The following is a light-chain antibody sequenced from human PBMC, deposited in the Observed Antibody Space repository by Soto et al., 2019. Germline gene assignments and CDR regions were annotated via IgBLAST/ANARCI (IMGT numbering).Light chain of an antibody. Sequence: EIVMTQSPATLSVSPGERVTLSCRASQTISSNLAWYQHNPGQAPRLLIYGASTRATAIPPRFSGSGSGTEFTLTLSSLQSEDFGIYYCHQYENWHLTWAVGQETTVEI. V-gene: IGKV3-15*01. CDR1: QTISSN. CDR3: HQYENWHLTWA. J-gene: IGKJ1*01. CDR2: GAS.